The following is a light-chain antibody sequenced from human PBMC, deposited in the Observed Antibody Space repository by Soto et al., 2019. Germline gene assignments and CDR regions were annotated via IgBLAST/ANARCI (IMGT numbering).Light chain of an antibody. CDR1: SSNIGSNF. CDR2: RNN. V-gene: IGLV1-47*01. J-gene: IGLJ2*01. Sequence: QSVLTQPPSASGTPGQRVTISCSGSSSNIGSNFVYWYQQLPGTAPKLLIYRNNQRPSGVPDRFSGSKSGTSASLAISGLGSEDEADYYCAAWDDNLSGRVVFGGGTKLTVL. CDR3: AAWDDNLSGRVV.